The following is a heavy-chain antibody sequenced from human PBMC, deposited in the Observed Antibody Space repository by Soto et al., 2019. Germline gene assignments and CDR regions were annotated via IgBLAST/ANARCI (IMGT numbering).Heavy chain of an antibody. V-gene: IGHV1-69*13. CDR3: ARDIVVVPAAKVNYFDY. D-gene: IGHD2-2*01. Sequence: SVKVSCKASGGTFSSYAISWVRQAPGQGLEWMGGIIPIFGTANYAQKFQGRVTITADESTSTAYMELSSLRSDDTAVYYCARDIVVVPAAKVNYFDYWGQGTLVTVSS. CDR1: GGTFSSYA. CDR2: IIPIFGTA. J-gene: IGHJ4*02.